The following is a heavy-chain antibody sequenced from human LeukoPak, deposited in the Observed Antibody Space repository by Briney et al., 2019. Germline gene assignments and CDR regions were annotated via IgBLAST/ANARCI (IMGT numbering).Heavy chain of an antibody. CDR2: IYSGGTT. CDR3: ASRGSSGWYQGGFDY. J-gene: IGHJ4*02. V-gene: IGHV3-66*01. CDR1: GVTFEDYA. Sequence: GGSLRLSCAASGVTFEDYAMHWVRQAPGKGLEWVSVIYSGGTTYYADSVKGRFTISRDNSKNTLYLQMNSLRAEDTGVYYCASRGSSGWYQGGFDYWGQGALVTVSS. D-gene: IGHD6-19*01.